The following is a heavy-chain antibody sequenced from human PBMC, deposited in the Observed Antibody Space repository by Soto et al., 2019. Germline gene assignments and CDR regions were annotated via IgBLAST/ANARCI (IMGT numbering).Heavy chain of an antibody. Sequence: ASVKVSCKVSGYTLTELSMHWVRQAPGKGLEWMGGFDPEDGETIYAQKFQGRVTMTEDTSTDTAYMELSSLRSEDTAVYYCETLTLTRGYHDYCRQTILVTVSS. CDR3: ETLTLTRGYHDY. CDR2: FDPEDGET. CDR1: GYTLTELS. J-gene: IGHJ4*02. D-gene: IGHD3-22*01. V-gene: IGHV1-24*01.